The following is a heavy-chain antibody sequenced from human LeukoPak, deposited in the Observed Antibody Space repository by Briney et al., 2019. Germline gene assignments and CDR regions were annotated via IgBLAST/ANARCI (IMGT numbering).Heavy chain of an antibody. D-gene: IGHD3-10*01. CDR1: GYTFTGYY. V-gene: IGHV1-2*02. CDR2: INPNSGGT. J-gene: IGHJ6*02. Sequence: ASVKVSCKASGYTFTGYYMHWVRQAPGQGLEWMGWINPNSGGTNYEQKFQGRVTMTRDTSISTAYMELSRLRSDDTAVYYCARGKTQRELPSYYYGMDVWGQGTTVTVSS. CDR3: ARGKTQRELPSYYYGMDV.